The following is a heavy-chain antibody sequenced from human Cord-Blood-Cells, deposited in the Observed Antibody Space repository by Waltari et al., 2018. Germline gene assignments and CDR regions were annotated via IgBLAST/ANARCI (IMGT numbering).Heavy chain of an antibody. D-gene: IGHD3-10*01. J-gene: IGHJ3*02. CDR1: GGTFSGYA. CDR3: ASFYGSGSYYAFDI. Sequence: QVQLVQSGAEVKKPGSSVKVSCKASGGTFSGYAISWVRQAPGQGLEWMGGVIPIFGTANDAQKFQGRVTITADESTSTADMELSSLRSEDTAVYYCASFYGSGSYYAFDIWRQGTMVTVSS. V-gene: IGHV1-69*12. CDR2: VIPIFGTA.